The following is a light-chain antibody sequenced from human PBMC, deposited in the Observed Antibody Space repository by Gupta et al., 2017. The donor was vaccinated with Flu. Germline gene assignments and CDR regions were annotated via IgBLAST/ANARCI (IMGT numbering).Light chain of an antibody. V-gene: IGKV3-20*01. CDR3: HQYAASPRT. CDR2: GAS. CDR1: HSFTSNY. J-gene: IGKJ1*01. Sequence: GTLSWSPGERATLSCRASHSFTSNYVAWYQQQPGQAPRLLIYGASNRATGIPDRFSGSGSGTDFTLTISRLEPEDFALYYCHQYAASPRTFGQGTKVDIK.